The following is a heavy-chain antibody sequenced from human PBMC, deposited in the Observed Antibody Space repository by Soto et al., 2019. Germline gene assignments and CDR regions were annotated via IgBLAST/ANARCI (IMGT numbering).Heavy chain of an antibody. Sequence: GXSVKVCCRCSVSTFTSYDIHLVRQATGQGLECMGWMNPNSGNTGYAQKFQGRVTMTRNTSISTAYMELSSLRSEETAVYYCARGQDGTYYYDSSGYREFDDWGQGTLVTVSS. J-gene: IGHJ4*02. CDR3: ARGQDGTYYYDSSGYREFDD. D-gene: IGHD3-22*01. V-gene: IGHV1-8*01. CDR1: VSTFTSYD. CDR2: MNPNSGNT.